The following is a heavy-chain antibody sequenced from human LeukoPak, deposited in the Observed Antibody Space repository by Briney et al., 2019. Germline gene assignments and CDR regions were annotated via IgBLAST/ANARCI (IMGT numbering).Heavy chain of an antibody. CDR1: GFTFSSYW. CDR2: IKQDGSEK. V-gene: IGHV3-7*01. CDR3: ARHDHYSGGSCVY. J-gene: IGHJ4*02. D-gene: IGHD2-15*01. Sequence: GGSLRLSCAASGFTFSSYWMSWVRQAPGKGLEWVANIKQDGSEKYYVASVKGRFTISRDNAKNSLYLQMNSLRAEDTAVYYCARHDHYSGGSCVYWGQGTLVTVSS.